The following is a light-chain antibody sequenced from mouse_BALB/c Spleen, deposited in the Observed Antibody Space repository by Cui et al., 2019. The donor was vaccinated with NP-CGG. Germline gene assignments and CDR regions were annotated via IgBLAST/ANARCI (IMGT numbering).Light chain of an antibody. V-gene: IGLV1*01. CDR3: ALGYSNNWV. J-gene: IGLJ1*01. CDR1: TGAVTTSNY. CDR2: GTN. Sequence: QAVVTQDSALTTSPGETVTLTCRSSTGAVTTSNYANGVQEKPDHLFTGLIGGTNNRAPGVPARFSGSLIGDKAALTITGAQTEDEAIYFCALGYSNNWVFGGGTKLTVL.